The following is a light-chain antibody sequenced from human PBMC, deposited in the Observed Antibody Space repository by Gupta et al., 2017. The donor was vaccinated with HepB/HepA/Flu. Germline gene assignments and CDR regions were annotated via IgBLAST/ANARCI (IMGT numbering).Light chain of an antibody. V-gene: IGLV2-8*01. J-gene: IGLJ2*01. CDR1: SSDVGGYNY. CDR2: EVS. CDR3: SSYAGSNNGNVV. Sequence: QSALTQPPSASGSPGQSVTISCTGTSSDVGGYNYVSWYQQHPGKAPKLMIYEVSKRPSGGPDRFSGSKSGNTAALTVSGLQAEDEADYYCSSYAGSNNGNVVFGGGTKLTVL.